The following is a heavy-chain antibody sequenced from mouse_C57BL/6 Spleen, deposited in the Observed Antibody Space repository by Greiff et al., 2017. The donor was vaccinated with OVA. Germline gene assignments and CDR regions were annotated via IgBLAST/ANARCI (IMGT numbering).Heavy chain of an antibody. V-gene: IGHV3-6*01. CDR1: GYSITSGYY. D-gene: IGHD1-1*01. CDR2: ISYDGSN. CDR3: ARGYYYGSSLYWYFDV. J-gene: IGHJ1*03. Sequence: EVKLLESGPGLVKPSQSLSLTCSVPGYSITSGYYWNWIRQFPGNKLEWMGYISYDGSNNYNPSLKNRISITRDTSKNQFFLKLNSVTTEDTATYYCARGYYYGSSLYWYFDVWGTGTTVTVSS.